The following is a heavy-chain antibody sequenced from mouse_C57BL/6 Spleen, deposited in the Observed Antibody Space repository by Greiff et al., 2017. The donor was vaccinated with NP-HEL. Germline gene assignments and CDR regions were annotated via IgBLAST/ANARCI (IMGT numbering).Heavy chain of an antibody. J-gene: IGHJ4*01. CDR1: GFTFSDYG. CDR3: ARPGGRGDYYAMDY. Sequence: EVQRVESGGGLVKPGGSLKLSCAASGFTFSDYGMHWVRQAPEKGLEWVAYISSGSSTIYYADTVKGRFTISRDNAKNTLFLQMTSLRSEDTAMYYCARPGGRGDYYAMDYWGQGTSVTVSS. V-gene: IGHV5-17*01. D-gene: IGHD3-1*01. CDR2: ISSGSSTI.